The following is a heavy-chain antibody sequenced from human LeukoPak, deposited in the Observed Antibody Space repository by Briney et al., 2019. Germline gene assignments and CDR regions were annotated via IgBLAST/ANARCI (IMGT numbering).Heavy chain of an antibody. V-gene: IGHV3-23*01. J-gene: IGHJ4*02. Sequence: GRSLRLSCAASGFTFSSYAMSWVRQAPGKGLEWVSAISGSGGSTYYADSVKGRFTISRDNAKNSLYLQMNSLRAEDTAVYYCARDRMVRGVPFDYWGQGTLVTVSS. CDR3: ARDRMVRGVPFDY. CDR1: GFTFSSYA. D-gene: IGHD3-10*01. CDR2: ISGSGGST.